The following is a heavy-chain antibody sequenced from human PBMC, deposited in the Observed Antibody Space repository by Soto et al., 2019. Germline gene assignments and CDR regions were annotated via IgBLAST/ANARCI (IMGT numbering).Heavy chain of an antibody. CDR2: ISGSGGST. CDR1: GFTFSSYA. J-gene: IGHJ5*02. D-gene: IGHD3-22*01. V-gene: IGHV3-23*01. Sequence: EVQLLESGGGLVQPGGSLRLSCAASGFTFSSYAMSWVRQAPGKGLEWVSAISGSGGSTYYADSVKGRFTISRYNSKNTLYLQMNSLRAEDTAVYYCASLYYYDSSGYSWRSWFDPWGQGTLVTVCS. CDR3: ASLYYYDSSGYSWRSWFDP.